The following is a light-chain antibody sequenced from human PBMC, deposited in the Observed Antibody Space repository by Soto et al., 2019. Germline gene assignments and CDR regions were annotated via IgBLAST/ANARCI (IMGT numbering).Light chain of an antibody. V-gene: IGLV2-14*03. CDR1: SSVVGAYNF. CDR2: DVA. J-gene: IGLJ1*01. CDR3: MSFTSSNTYV. Sequence: QSVLTQPASVSGSPGQSITISCTGTSSVVGAYNFVSWYQHYPDKAPKVVIYDVANRPSGVSYRFSASKSGNTASLTISGLQADDEADYYCMSFTSSNTYVFGTGTKVTVL.